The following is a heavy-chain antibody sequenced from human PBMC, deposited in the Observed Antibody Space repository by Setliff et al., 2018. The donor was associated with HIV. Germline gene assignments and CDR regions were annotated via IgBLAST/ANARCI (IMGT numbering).Heavy chain of an antibody. CDR3: AREGRGDPAVATTRIDY. CDR2: IYYTGFA. CDR1: GDSMSSGSYF. J-gene: IGHJ4*02. V-gene: IGHV4-39*02. D-gene: IGHD1-1*01. Sequence: SETLSLTCSVSGDSMSSGSYFWGRIRQTPGKGLEWIGNIYYTGFAYYNPSLKSRVTISLDTSKTHFYLNLTSVTDADTAVYFCAREGRGDPAVATTRIDYWGQGKLVTVSS.